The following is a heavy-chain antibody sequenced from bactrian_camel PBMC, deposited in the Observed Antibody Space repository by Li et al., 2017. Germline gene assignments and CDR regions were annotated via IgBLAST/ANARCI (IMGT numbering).Heavy chain of an antibody. CDR2: IYTRTGSP. J-gene: IGHJ4*01. CDR1: GYSSSRHC. D-gene: IGHD3*01. CDR3: AAAYINSCPRTSDGYPY. V-gene: IGHV3S40*01. Sequence: VQLVESGGGSVQAGGSLRLSCTHFGYSSSRHCMGWFRQAPGKERERVATIYTRTGSPDYADSVRGRFTISQDNVKNTVTLQMNSLKPEDTAMYFCAAAYINSCPRTSDGYPYWGQETQVTVS.